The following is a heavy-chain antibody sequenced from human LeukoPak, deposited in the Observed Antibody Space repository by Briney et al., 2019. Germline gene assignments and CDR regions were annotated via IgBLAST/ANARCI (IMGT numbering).Heavy chain of an antibody. CDR2: TYYRSKWYN. V-gene: IGHV6-1*01. D-gene: IGHD1-26*01. J-gene: IGHJ5*02. CDR3: ARGSIVGATSQVMYNWFDP. Sequence: SQTLSLTCAISGDSVSSNSAAWNWIRQSPSRGLEWLGGTYYRSKWYNDYAVSVKSRITINPDTSKNQFSLQLNSVTPEDTAVYYCARGSIVGATSQVMYNWFDPWGQGTLVTVSS. CDR1: GDSVSSNSAA.